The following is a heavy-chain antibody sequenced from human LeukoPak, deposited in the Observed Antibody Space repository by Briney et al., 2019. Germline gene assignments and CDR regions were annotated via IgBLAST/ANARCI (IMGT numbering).Heavy chain of an antibody. CDR2: MNPNSGNT. V-gene: IGHV1-8*01. J-gene: IGHJ3*02. Sequence: ASVKVSCKASGYTFTSYDINWVRQATGQGLEWVGWMNPNSGNTGYAQKFQGRVTMTRNTSISTAYMELSSLRSEDTAVYYCARSQTRAYCGGDCYPSAFDIWGQGTMVTVSS. CDR1: GYTFTSYD. D-gene: IGHD2-21*02. CDR3: ARSQTRAYCGGDCYPSAFDI.